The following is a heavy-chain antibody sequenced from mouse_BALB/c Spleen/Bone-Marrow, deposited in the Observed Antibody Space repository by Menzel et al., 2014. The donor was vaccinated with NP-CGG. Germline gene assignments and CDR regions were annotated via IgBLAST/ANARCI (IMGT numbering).Heavy chain of an antibody. CDR1: GFTFSNYW. CDR2: IRLKSNNYAT. V-gene: IGHV6-6*02. CDR3: TTGFAY. J-gene: IGHJ3*01. Sequence: EVMLVESGGGLVQPGRSMKLSCVASGFTFSNYWMNWVRQSPEKGLEWVAEIRLKSNNYATHYAESVRGRFTISRDDSKRSVYLQMNNLRAEDTGIYYCTTGFAYWGQGTLVTVSA.